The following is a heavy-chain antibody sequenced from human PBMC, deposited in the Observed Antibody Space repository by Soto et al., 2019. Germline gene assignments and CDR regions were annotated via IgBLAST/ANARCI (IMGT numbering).Heavy chain of an antibody. Sequence: GESLKISCKGSGYSFTSYLIGWVRQMPGKGLEWMGIIYPGDSDTRYSPSFQGQVTISADKSISTAYLQWSSLKASDTAMYYCAGAVVVPARDYGMDVWGQGTTVTVSS. CDR3: AGAVVVPARDYGMDV. CDR1: GYSFTSYL. D-gene: IGHD2-2*01. CDR2: IYPGDSDT. V-gene: IGHV5-51*01. J-gene: IGHJ6*02.